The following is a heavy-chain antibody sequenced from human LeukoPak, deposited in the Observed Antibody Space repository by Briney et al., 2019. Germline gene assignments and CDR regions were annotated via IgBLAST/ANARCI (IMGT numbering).Heavy chain of an antibody. V-gene: IGHV3-48*01. CDR1: GFTFSTYS. Sequence: GGSLRLSCEASGFTFSTYSMNWVRQAPGKGLEWISYISSSSTTIYYADSVKGRFTISRDNAKNSLYLQMNSLRAEDTAVYYCPLELGEGFDYWGQGTLVTVSS. CDR2: ISSSSTTI. J-gene: IGHJ4*02. D-gene: IGHD1-7*01. CDR3: PLELGEGFDY.